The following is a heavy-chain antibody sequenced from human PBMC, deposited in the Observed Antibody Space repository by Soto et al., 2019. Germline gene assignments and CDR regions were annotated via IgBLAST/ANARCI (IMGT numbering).Heavy chain of an antibody. V-gene: IGHV4-34*01. CDR2: INHSGST. D-gene: IGHD2-15*01. CDR3: ARGRIFCSGGSCYNWFDP. CDR1: GGSFSGYY. Sequence: QVQLQQWGAGLLKPSETLSLTCAVYGGSFSGYYWSWIRQPPGKWLEWIGEINHSGSTNYNPSLKSRVTISVDTSKNQFSLKLSSVTAADTAVYYCARGRIFCSGGSCYNWFDPWGQGTLVTVSS. J-gene: IGHJ5*02.